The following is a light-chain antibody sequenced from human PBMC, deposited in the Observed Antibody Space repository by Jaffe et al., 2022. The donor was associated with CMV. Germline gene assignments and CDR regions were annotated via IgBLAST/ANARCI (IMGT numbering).Light chain of an antibody. CDR1: SSDIGGSNY. Sequence: QSALTQPASVSGSPGQSITISCAGTSSDIGGSNYVSWYQQHPGKAPKLIIYDVSLRPSGVSDRFSGSKSGNTASLTISGLQAEDGADYYCSSYTSSSTLEVVFGGGTKLTVL. J-gene: IGLJ2*01. CDR3: SSYTSSSTLEVV. V-gene: IGLV2-14*03. CDR2: DVS.